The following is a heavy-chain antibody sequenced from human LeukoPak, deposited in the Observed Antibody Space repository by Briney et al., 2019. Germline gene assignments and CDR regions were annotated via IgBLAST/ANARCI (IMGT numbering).Heavy chain of an antibody. J-gene: IGHJ6*03. V-gene: IGHV1-2*02. CDR3: ARVPDYYGSGSYDHYYYMDV. Sequence: ASVKVSCKASGYTFTGYYMHWVRQAPGQGLEWMGWINPNSGGTNYAQKFQGRVTMTRDTSISTAYMELRSLRSDDTAVYYCARVPDYYGSGSYDHYYYMDVWGKGTTVTISS. CDR1: GYTFTGYY. D-gene: IGHD3-10*01. CDR2: INPNSGGT.